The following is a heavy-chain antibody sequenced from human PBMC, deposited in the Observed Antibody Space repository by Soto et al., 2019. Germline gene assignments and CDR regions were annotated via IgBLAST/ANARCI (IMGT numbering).Heavy chain of an antibody. V-gene: IGHV3-9*01. CDR2: ISWNSGSI. D-gene: IGHD3-22*01. CDR1: GFTFDDYA. J-gene: IGHJ4*02. CDR3: AKGEGSSGYYSLFDY. Sequence: PGGSLRLSCAASGFTFDDYAMHWVRQAPGKGLEWVSGISWNSGSIGYADSVKGRFTISRDNAKNSLYLQMNSLRAEDTALYYCAKGEGSSGYYSLFDYWGQGT.